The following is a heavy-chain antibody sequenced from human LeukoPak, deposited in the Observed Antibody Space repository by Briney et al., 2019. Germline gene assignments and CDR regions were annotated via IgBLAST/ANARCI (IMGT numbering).Heavy chain of an antibody. Sequence: GGSLRLSCAASGFTFDDSGMSWVRQAPGKGLEWVSGINWTGGSTGYADSVKGRFTISGDNAKNSLYLQMNSLRAEDAAVYYCTRENWYIDYWGQGNLVTVSS. V-gene: IGHV3-20*04. CDR3: TRENWYIDY. CDR1: GFTFDDSG. J-gene: IGHJ4*02. CDR2: INWTGGST.